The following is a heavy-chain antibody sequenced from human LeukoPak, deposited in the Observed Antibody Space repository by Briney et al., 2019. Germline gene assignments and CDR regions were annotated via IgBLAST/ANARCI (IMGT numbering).Heavy chain of an antibody. V-gene: IGHV1-2*02. D-gene: IGHD7-27*01. CDR2: INPNNGGT. CDR3: ARGPATGDFDY. CDR1: GYTFTGIY. Sequence: ASVKASCKASGYTFTGIYIHWVRQTPGQGFEWMGWINPNNGGTNFAQKFQGRFTMTRDTSVRSAYMELTSLDSDDTAIYYCARGPATGDFDYWGQGTLVTVSS. J-gene: IGHJ4*02.